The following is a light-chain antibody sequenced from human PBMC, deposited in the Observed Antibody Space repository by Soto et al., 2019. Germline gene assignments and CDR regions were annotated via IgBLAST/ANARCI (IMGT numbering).Light chain of an antibody. Sequence: ESVLTQSPGTLSLSPGERATLSCRASQRVTNSYLAWDRQKPGQAPRTLLSGASSRATGVPDRFSGSGSGTDFTLTISRLEPEDFAVYYCQQYGTSPWTFGQGTK. CDR1: QRVTNSY. V-gene: IGKV3-20*01. CDR3: QQYGTSPWT. J-gene: IGKJ1*01. CDR2: GAS.